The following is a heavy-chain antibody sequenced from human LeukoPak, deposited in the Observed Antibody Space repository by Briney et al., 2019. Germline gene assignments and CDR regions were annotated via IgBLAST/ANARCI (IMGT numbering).Heavy chain of an antibody. CDR1: GGSISSSSYY. CDR3: ARDQGRHTAMIYYYGMDV. D-gene: IGHD5-18*01. V-gene: IGHV4-39*07. J-gene: IGHJ6*02. Sequence: SETLSLTCTVSGGSISSSSYYWGWIRQPPGKGLEWIGSIYYSGSTYYNPSLKSRVTISVDTSKNQFSLKLSSVTAADTAVYYCARDQGRHTAMIYYYGMDVWGQGTTVTVSS. CDR2: IYYSGST.